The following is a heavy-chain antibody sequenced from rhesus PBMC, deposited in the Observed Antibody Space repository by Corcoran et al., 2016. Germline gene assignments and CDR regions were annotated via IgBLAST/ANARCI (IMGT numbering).Heavy chain of an antibody. CDR1: GGSISDYY. V-gene: IGHV4-160*01. Sequence: QVQLQESGPGLVKPSETLFLTCAVSGGSISDYYWSWVRQSPEKGLEWIGGMYGSGGNTDDNPSFKSRVTISIATAKNPFSLQMCSVTAAATAVYFCARDPPCGSWTGALDVWGRGLLVTVSS. D-gene: IGHD6-25*01. J-gene: IGHJ5-2*02. CDR2: MYGSGGNT. CDR3: ARDPPCGSWTGALDV.